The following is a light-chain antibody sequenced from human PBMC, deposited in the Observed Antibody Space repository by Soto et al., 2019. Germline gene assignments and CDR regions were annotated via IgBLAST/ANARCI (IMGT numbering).Light chain of an antibody. V-gene: IGKV3-20*01. J-gene: IGKJ2*01. CDR3: QQYGSSPMYT. Sequence: EIVLTQSPGTLSLSPEERATLSCRASQSVSSSYLAWYQQKPGQAPRLLIYGASSRATGIPDRFSGSGSGTDFTLTISRLETEDFAVYYCQQYGSSPMYTFGQGTKLEIK. CDR2: GAS. CDR1: QSVSSSY.